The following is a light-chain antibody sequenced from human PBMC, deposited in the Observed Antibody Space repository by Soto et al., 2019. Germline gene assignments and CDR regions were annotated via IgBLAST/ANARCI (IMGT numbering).Light chain of an antibody. V-gene: IGLV7-43*01. CDR1: TGAVTSGYY. CDR2: STS. Sequence: TVVTQEPSLTVSPGGTVTLTCASSTGAVTSGYYPNWFQQKPGQAPRALIYSTSNKYSGTPARFSGSRLGGKAALTLSGVQPEEEAEYYCLLYYGGDPLAVFGGGTKLSVL. J-gene: IGLJ2*01. CDR3: LLYYGGDPLAV.